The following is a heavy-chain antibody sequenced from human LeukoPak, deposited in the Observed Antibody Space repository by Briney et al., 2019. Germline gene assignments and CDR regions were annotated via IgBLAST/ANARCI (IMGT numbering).Heavy chain of an antibody. CDR1: GYTFTSYG. CDR3: ARAGYSSSWPYYYYYYMDV. J-gene: IGHJ6*03. Sequence: SVKVSCKASGYTFTSYGISWVRQAPGQGLEWMGGIIPIFGTANYAQKFQGRVTITADESTSTAYMELSSLRSEDTAVYYCARAGYSSSWPYYYYYYMDVWGKGTTVTISS. CDR2: IIPIFGTA. V-gene: IGHV1-69*13. D-gene: IGHD6-13*01.